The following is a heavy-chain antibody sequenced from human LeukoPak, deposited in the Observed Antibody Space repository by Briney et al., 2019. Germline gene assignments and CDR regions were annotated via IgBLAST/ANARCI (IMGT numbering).Heavy chain of an antibody. CDR3: ASQPDYYYDSSGSDY. Sequence: PGGSLRLSCAASGFTFSNFWINWVRQAPGKGLEWVANIKQDGSETYYVDSVKGRFTISRDNAKNSLYLQMNSLRAEDTAVYYCASQPDYYYDSSGSDYWGQGTLVTVSS. CDR2: IKQDGSET. V-gene: IGHV3-7*01. D-gene: IGHD3-22*01. J-gene: IGHJ4*02. CDR1: GFTFSNFW.